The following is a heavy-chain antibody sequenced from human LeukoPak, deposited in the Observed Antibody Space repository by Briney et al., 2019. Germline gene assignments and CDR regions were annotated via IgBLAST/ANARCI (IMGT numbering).Heavy chain of an antibody. CDR3: ARDRVSIAAAGNYGMDV. CDR2: ITSTSDTI. V-gene: IGHV3-48*04. Sequence: QPGGSLRLSCVTSGFPFSTYSMNWVRQAPGKGLEWLSYITSTSDTIYYADSVKGRFTISRDNAKNSLYLQMNSLRAEDTAVYYCARDRVSIAAAGNYGMDVWGQGTTVTVSS. D-gene: IGHD6-13*01. CDR1: GFPFSTYS. J-gene: IGHJ6*02.